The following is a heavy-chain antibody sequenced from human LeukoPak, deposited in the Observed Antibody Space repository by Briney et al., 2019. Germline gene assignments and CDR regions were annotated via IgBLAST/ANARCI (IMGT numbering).Heavy chain of an antibody. Sequence: SETLSLTCTVSGGSISSYYWSWIRQPPGKGLEWIGYIYYSGSTNYNPSLKSRVTISVDTSRNQFSLKLSSVTAADTAVYYCARVTIFGQSNWFDPWGQGTLVTVSS. CDR1: GGSISSYY. V-gene: IGHV4-59*01. J-gene: IGHJ5*02. CDR2: IYYSGST. D-gene: IGHD3-3*01. CDR3: ARVTIFGQSNWFDP.